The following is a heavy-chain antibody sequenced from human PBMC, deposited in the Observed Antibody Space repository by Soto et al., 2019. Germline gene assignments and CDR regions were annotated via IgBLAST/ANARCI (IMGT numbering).Heavy chain of an antibody. CDR3: ASEGPGIAAAGPSWFDP. V-gene: IGHV1-46*03. J-gene: IGHJ5*02. D-gene: IGHD6-13*01. CDR2: INPSGGST. CDR1: GYTFTSYY. Sequence: ASVKVSCKASGYTFTSYYMHWVRQAPGRGLVCMGIINPSGGSTSYAQKFQGRVTITRDTSTSTVYMELSSLRSEDTAVYFCASEGPGIAAAGPSWFDPWGQGTLVTVSS.